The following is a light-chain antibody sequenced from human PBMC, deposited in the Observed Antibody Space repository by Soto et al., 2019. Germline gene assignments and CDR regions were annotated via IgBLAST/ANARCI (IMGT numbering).Light chain of an antibody. CDR2: GVS. J-gene: IGKJ4*01. Sequence: EIVLTQSPATLSLSPGERATLSCRATKSVGGTLAWYQQKPGQAPRLLIYGVSNRACGIPARFSGSGSGTDFTLTISSLEPEDFAIYYCHQHADCVTFGGGTRLDLK. V-gene: IGKV3-11*01. CDR3: HQHADCVT. CDR1: KSVGGT.